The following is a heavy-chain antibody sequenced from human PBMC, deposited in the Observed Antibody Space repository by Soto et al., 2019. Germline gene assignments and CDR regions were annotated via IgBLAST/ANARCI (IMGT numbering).Heavy chain of an antibody. CDR1: GDSVTSGDYY. CDR2: ISYSGNT. CDR3: ARGDDWNSSGYYYLKH. V-gene: IGHV4-30-4*01. Sequence: SETLSLTCSVSGDSVTSGDYYWTWVRQSPGKGLEWIGYISYSGNTAYNPSLSSRLTISLDTSKNHFSLKLHAETAADTAVYYCARGDDWNSSGYYYLKHWGQGTSVTF. J-gene: IGHJ1*01. D-gene: IGHD3-22*01.